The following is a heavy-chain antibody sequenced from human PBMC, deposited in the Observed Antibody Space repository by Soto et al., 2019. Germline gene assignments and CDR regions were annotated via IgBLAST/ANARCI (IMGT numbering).Heavy chain of an antibody. Sequence: PSETLSLTCTVSGGSISSGGYYWSWIRQHPGKGLEWIGYIYYSGSTYYNPSLKSRVTISVDTSKNQFSLKLSSVTAADTAVYYCARERPSDYDYIWGSYRFYYFDYWGQGTLVTVSS. J-gene: IGHJ4*02. D-gene: IGHD3-16*02. CDR3: ARERPSDYDYIWGSYRFYYFDY. V-gene: IGHV4-31*03. CDR1: GGSISSGGYY. CDR2: IYYSGST.